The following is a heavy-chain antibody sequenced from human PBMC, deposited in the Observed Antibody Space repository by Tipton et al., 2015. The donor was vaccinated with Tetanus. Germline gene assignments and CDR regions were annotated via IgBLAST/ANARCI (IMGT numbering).Heavy chain of an antibody. CDR3: EAQGTSEDF. V-gene: IGHV3-23*01. J-gene: IGHJ4*02. CDR2: LSHDGGNI. D-gene: IGHD1-14*01. Sequence: SLRLSCVASGFTFSHFAVSWVRRAPGRGLEWVSSLSHDGGNIYYADFARGRFTISRDNSKNTLFLQMDDLRAEDTAIYYCEAQGTSEDFWGQGTLVTASS. CDR1: GFTFSHFA.